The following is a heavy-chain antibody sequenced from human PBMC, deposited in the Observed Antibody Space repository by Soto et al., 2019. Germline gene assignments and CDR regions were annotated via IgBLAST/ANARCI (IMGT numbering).Heavy chain of an antibody. Sequence: SETLSLTCAVSGGSISSSNWWSWVRQPPGKGLEWIGEIYHSGSTNYNPSLKSRVTISVDTSKNQFSLKLSSVTAADTAVYYCARGPSGDKVHYWGQGALVTVSS. CDR2: IYHSGST. CDR3: ARGPSGDKVHY. D-gene: IGHD7-27*01. J-gene: IGHJ4*02. V-gene: IGHV4-4*02. CDR1: GGSISSSNW.